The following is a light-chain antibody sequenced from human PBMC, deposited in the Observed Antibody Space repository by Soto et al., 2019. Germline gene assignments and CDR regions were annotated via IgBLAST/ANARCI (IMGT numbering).Light chain of an antibody. CDR2: EVS. CDR3: CSYAGSSTRYV. CDR1: SGDVGNYDL. J-gene: IGLJ1*01. V-gene: IGLV2-23*02. Sequence: QSVLTQPASVSGSPGQSITISCSGSSGDVGNYDLVSWYQQIPGKAPQLMIFEVSRRPSRVSDRFSGSKSGNTASLTISGLQAEDEGDFYCCSYAGSSTRYVFGTGTKLTVL.